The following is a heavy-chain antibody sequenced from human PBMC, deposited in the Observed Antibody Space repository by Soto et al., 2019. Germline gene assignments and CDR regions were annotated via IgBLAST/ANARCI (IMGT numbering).Heavy chain of an antibody. CDR2: ISYDGSNK. CDR1: GFTFSSYA. V-gene: IGHV3-30-3*01. D-gene: IGHD4-4*01. J-gene: IGHJ2*01. Sequence: QVQLVESGGGVVQPGRSLRLSCAASGFTFSSYAMHWVRQAPGKGLAWVAVISYDGSNKYYAASVKGRFTISRDNSTNALYLQMNTPRAEDTAVYSCARPLWRDDYNWGYFDLWGRGTLVTVSS. CDR3: ARPLWRDDYNWGYFDL.